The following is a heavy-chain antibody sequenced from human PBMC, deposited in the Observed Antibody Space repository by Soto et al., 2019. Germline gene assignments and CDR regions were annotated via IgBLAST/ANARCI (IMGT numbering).Heavy chain of an antibody. J-gene: IGHJ5*02. CDR3: ARRSSRYSSGWNWFDP. CDR2: IYYSGST. D-gene: IGHD6-19*01. CDR1: GGSISSSSYY. Sequence: TLSLTCTVSGGSISSSSYYWGWIRQPPGKGLEWIGSIYYSGSTYYNPSLKSRVTISVDTSKNQFSLKLSSVTAADTAVYYCARRSSRYSSGWNWFDPWGQGTLVTVSS. V-gene: IGHV4-39*01.